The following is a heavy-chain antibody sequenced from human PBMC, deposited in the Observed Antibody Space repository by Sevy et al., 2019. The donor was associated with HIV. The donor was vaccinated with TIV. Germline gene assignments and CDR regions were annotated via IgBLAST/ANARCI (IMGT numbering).Heavy chain of an antibody. CDR1: GASISSGPYY. CDR2: ISYVGSP. J-gene: IGHJ3*01. D-gene: IGHD3-22*01. Sequence: SETLSLTCTVSGASISSGPYYWGWIRQPPGKRLEWIGYISYVGSPYYNPSLKNRVTIYVDTSKNQFSLQLISVTAADAALYYCARIDFASSLYWPHTFDVLGPRDNGHRLL. CDR3: ARIDFASSLYWPHTFDV. V-gene: IGHV4-39*01.